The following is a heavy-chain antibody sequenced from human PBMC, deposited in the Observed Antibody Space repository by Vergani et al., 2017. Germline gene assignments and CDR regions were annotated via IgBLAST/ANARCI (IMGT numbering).Heavy chain of an antibody. CDR1: GFSFSDHY. D-gene: IGHD6-13*01. CDR3: AKESSSWYGNWFDP. J-gene: IGHJ5*02. Sequence: QVQLVESGGGLVKPGGSLRLSCAASGFSFSDHYMTWIRQAPGKGLEWVSYISNSGNTIEYADSVKGRFSISRDNAKSSLFLQMDSLRAEDTAVYYCAKESSSWYGNWFDPWGQGTLVTVSS. CDR2: ISNSGNTI. V-gene: IGHV3-11*01.